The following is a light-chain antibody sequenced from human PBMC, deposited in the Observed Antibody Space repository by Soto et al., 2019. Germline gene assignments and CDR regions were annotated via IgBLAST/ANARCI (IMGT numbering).Light chain of an antibody. Sequence: DIQMTQSASTLSASVGDRVTITWGASQTISSWLAWYQQKPGRAPKLLMYKTSSLESGVPSRFSGSGSGTDFNLTISCLQSEDFATYYCQQYYSYPWTFGQGTKVDIK. CDR1: QTISSW. CDR2: KTS. V-gene: IGKV1-5*03. CDR3: QQYYSYPWT. J-gene: IGKJ1*01.